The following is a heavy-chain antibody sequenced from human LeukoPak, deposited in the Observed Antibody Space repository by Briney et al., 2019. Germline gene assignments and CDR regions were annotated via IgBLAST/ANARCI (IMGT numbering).Heavy chain of an antibody. V-gene: IGHV3-48*01. D-gene: IGHD3-10*01. CDR1: GFTFSYYS. Sequence: GGSLRLSCAASGFTFSYYSMNWVRQAPGKGLEWISHIRSSSSDISYADSVKGRFTISRDNAKNSLYLQMNSLRAEDTAMYYCARGGSGYYFDYWGQGTLVTVSS. J-gene: IGHJ4*02. CDR2: IRSSSSDI. CDR3: ARGGSGYYFDY.